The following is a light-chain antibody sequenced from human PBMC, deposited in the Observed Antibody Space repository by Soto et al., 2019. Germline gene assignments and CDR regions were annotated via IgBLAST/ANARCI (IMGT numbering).Light chain of an antibody. Sequence: DIHMTQSPSTLSASVGNSFTITCRASQNIRNWLAWYQQKPGKAPNPLIYDASSLKSGVPASLSGSASGTEFTLTISSMTPDDSATYYCQQYNNYSTFGHGTRLEIK. CDR2: DAS. CDR3: QQYNNYST. V-gene: IGKV1-5*01. J-gene: IGKJ5*01. CDR1: QNIRNW.